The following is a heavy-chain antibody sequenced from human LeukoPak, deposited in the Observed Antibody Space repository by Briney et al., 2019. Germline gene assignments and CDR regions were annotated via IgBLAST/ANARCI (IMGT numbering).Heavy chain of an antibody. CDR1: GFSFSDST. Sequence: PGGSLRLSRVASGFSFSDSTISWVRHAAGKGLEWVAKMKEDGSDENYVDSVTGRFTISRDNARNSLHLQMKRLRAEETAVYFCAKGGAGGGYFPTWGQGILVIVSS. CDR3: AKGGAGGGYFPT. J-gene: IGHJ1*01. CDR2: MKEDGSDE. D-gene: IGHD3-16*01. V-gene: IGHV3-7*03.